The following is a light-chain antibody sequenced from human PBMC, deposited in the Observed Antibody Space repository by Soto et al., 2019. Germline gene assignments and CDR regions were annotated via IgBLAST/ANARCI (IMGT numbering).Light chain of an antibody. Sequence: EIVMTQSLAILSVSPGERATLSCRTSQSVGSNLAWYQQRLGQAPRLRIYDASTKATGIPARFSGSGSWTEFTLTISSLQSEDFAVYYCQQYNNWPQTFCQGTKVEIK. V-gene: IGKV3-15*01. CDR1: QSVGSN. CDR3: QQYNNWPQT. J-gene: IGKJ1*01. CDR2: DAS.